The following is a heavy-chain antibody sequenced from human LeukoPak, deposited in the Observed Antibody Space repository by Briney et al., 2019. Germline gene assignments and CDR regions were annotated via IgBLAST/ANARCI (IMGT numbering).Heavy chain of an antibody. Sequence: ASVKVSCTASGYTFTSYGISWVRQAPGKGLEWMGWISAYNDNTNYAQKLQGRVTMTTDTSTSTAYMELRSLRSDDTAVYYCARDWWGSCPDYWGQGTLVTVSS. CDR1: GYTFTSYG. J-gene: IGHJ4*02. CDR3: ARDWWGSCPDY. D-gene: IGHD6-13*01. V-gene: IGHV1-18*04. CDR2: ISAYNDNT.